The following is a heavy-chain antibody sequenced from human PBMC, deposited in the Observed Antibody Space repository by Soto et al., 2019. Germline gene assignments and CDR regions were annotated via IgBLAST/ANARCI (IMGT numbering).Heavy chain of an antibody. CDR3: ARTSRLKTGQLDH. CDR1: GYSIGSYNW. CDR2: IYYTGTT. D-gene: IGHD3-9*01. Sequence: SETLSLTCAVPGYSIGSYNWWGWIRQPPGKGLEWIGYIYYTGTTYYNLSLKSRVTMSVDTAKDQFSLQVHSVTAADTAVYYCARTSRLKTGQLDHWGQGILVTVSS. V-gene: IGHV4-28*01. J-gene: IGHJ4*02.